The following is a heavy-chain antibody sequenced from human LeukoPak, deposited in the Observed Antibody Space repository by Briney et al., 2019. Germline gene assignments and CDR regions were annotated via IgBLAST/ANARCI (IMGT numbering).Heavy chain of an antibody. J-gene: IGHJ4*02. CDR3: ARGGGGFHFDY. CDR1: GYSFTAHY. Sequence: GASVKLSCKSSGYSFTAHYIHWVRQAPGQGLEWMGWINPNSDGTSYAQKFQGRVTMTRDTSINTVYMELNRLTSDDTAVYYCARGGGGFHFDYWGQGTPVTVSS. V-gene: IGHV1-2*02. CDR2: INPNSDGT. D-gene: IGHD3-16*01.